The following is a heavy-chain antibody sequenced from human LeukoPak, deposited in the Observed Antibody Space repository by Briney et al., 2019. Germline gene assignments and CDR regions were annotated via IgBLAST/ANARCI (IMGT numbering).Heavy chain of an antibody. D-gene: IGHD2-15*01. CDR3: AHFPTPGSPLFDS. CDR2: IYWDDDR. Sequence: ESGPTLVNPTQTLTLTCTFSGFSLVGVGWIRQPPGKALEWLALIYWDDDRRYSPSLRSRLTITKDTSKNQVVLTVTNIDPVDTATYSCAHFPTPGSPLFDSWGQGTLVTVSS. CDR1: GFSLVG. V-gene: IGHV2-5*02. J-gene: IGHJ4*02.